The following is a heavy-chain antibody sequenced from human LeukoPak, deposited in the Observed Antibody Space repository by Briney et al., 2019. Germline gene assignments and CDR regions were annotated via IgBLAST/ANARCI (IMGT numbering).Heavy chain of an antibody. CDR1: GYSISSGYY. J-gene: IGHJ4*02. CDR3: ARDPYYDILTGYFEGRDY. D-gene: IGHD3-9*01. CDR2: IYHSGST. Sequence: SETLSLTCAVSGYSISSGYYWGWIRQPPGKGLEWIGSIYHSGSTHYNPSLKSRVTISVDTSKNQFSLKLSSVTAADTAVYYCARDPYYDILTGYFEGRDYWGQGTLVTVSS. V-gene: IGHV4-38-2*02.